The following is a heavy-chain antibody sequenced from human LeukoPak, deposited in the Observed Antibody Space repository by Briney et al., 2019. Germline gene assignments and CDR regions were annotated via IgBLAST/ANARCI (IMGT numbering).Heavy chain of an antibody. CDR2: IYHSGGT. Sequence: SETLSLTCAASGGSISSTNWWSWVRQPPGKGLEWIGEIYHSGGTNYNPSLKSRVTISVDKSTNQFSLNLSSVTAADTAVYYCARGFLSTFDIWGQGTVVTVSS. D-gene: IGHD3-16*02. CDR3: ARGFLSTFDI. V-gene: IGHV4-4*02. J-gene: IGHJ3*02. CDR1: GGSISSTNW.